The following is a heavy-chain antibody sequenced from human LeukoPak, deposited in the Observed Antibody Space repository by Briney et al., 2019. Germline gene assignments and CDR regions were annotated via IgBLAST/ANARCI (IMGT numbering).Heavy chain of an antibody. CDR2: IYYSGST. D-gene: IGHD5-12*01. V-gene: IGHV4-59*01. Sequence: SETLSLTCTVSGGSISSYYWSWIRQPPGKGLEWIGYIYYSGSTNYNPSLKSRVTTSVDTSKNQFSLKLSSVTAADTAVYYCARGTNGYSGYVFEYWGQGTLVTVSS. CDR1: GGSISSYY. CDR3: ARGTNGYSGYVFEY. J-gene: IGHJ4*02.